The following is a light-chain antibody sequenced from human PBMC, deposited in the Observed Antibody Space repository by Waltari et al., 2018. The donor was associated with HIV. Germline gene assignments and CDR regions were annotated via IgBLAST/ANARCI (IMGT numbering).Light chain of an antibody. CDR3: ATWDDSLNGRV. J-gene: IGLJ3*02. CDR2: SSK. Sequence: QSMLTQPPSASGTPGQRVTISCSGCSSNTGRKTFNWYQQPPGTAPKLLIYSSKHRPSGVPDRFSGSQSGTSASLAISGLQSEDEADYYCATWDDSLNGRVFCGGTKLTVI. CDR1: SSNTGRKT. V-gene: IGLV1-44*01.